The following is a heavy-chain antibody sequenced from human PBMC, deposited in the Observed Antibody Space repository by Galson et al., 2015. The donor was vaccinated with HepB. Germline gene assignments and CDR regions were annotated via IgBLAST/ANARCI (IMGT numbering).Heavy chain of an antibody. CDR3: AKDRGVDGYTQGYFDY. V-gene: IGHV3-23*01. CDR1: GFTFSSYA. CDR2: ISGSCGST. Sequence: SLRLSCAASGFTFSSYAMSWVRQAPGKGLEWVSAISGSCGSTYYADSVKGRFTISRDNSKNTLYLQMNSLRAEDTAVYYCAKDRGVDGYTQGYFDYWGQGTLVTVSS. D-gene: IGHD5-24*01. J-gene: IGHJ4*02.